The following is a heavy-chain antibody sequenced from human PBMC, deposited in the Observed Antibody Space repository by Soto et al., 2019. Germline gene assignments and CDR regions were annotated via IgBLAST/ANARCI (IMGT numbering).Heavy chain of an antibody. CDR3: AYVYYGLDV. CDR2: INSDGSSI. D-gene: IGHD3-16*01. V-gene: IGHV3-74*01. Sequence: EVQLVESGGGLVQPGGSLRLSCATSGFTFSDYWMHWVRQSPGKGLVWVSRINSDGSSISYAASVKGRFTVSRDNAKNTLFLQMNSLRAEDTAVYFCAYVYYGLDVWGQGTTVTVSS. J-gene: IGHJ6*02. CDR1: GFTFSDYW.